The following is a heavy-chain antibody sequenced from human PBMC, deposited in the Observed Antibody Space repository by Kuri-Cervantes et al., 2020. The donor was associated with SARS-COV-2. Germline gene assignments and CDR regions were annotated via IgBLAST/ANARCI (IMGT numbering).Heavy chain of an antibody. CDR3: ARVACSTTNCAIYYYYMDV. CDR1: GFTFRSYS. D-gene: IGHD2-2*01. J-gene: IGHJ6*03. Sequence: GGSLRLSCAASGFTFRSYSMIWVRQAPGKGLEWVSSISSGSDYIYYADSMKGRFTISRDNAKSSLFLQLTSLRAEDTAVYYCARVACSTTNCAIYYYYMDVWGKGTMVTVSS. CDR2: ISSGSDYI. V-gene: IGHV3-21*01.